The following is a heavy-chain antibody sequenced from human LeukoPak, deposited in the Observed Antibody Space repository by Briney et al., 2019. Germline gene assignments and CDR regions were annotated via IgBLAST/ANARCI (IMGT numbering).Heavy chain of an antibody. CDR1: GASISGTDW. Sequence: SETLSLTCAVSGASISGTDWWSWVRQPPGKGLEWIGEIYHTGSTNYNPSLESRVTISVDKSKSHFSLKVTSVTAADTAVYYCARDSETAMVKYFDYWGQGTLVTVSS. V-gene: IGHV4-4*02. CDR2: IYHTGST. J-gene: IGHJ4*02. CDR3: ARDSETAMVKYFDY. D-gene: IGHD5-18*01.